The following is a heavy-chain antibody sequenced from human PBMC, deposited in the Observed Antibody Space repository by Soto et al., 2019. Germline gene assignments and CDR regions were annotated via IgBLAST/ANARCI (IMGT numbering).Heavy chain of an antibody. CDR2: IIPILGIA. Sequence: KVSCKASGGTFSSYTISWVRQAPGQGLEWMGRIIPILGIANYAQKFQGRVTITADKSTSTAYMELSSLRSEDTAVYYCARFSEYYYGSGTTSFDPWGQGTLVTVSS. CDR3: ARFSEYYYGSGTTSFDP. CDR1: GGTFSSYT. J-gene: IGHJ5*02. D-gene: IGHD3-10*01. V-gene: IGHV1-69*02.